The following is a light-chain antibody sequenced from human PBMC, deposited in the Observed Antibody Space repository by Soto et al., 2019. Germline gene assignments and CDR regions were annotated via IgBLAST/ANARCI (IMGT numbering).Light chain of an antibody. V-gene: IGLV2-23*02. CDR1: SGDVGSYNL. J-gene: IGLJ1*01. CDR3: CSYAGNSEV. Sequence: QSALTQPASVSGSPGQSITIPCTGTSGDVGSYNLVSWYQQHPGKAPKLLIYEVTERPSGVSNRFSGSKSGSTASLTISGLQPDDEADYYCCSYAGNSEVFGTGTKLTAL. CDR2: EVT.